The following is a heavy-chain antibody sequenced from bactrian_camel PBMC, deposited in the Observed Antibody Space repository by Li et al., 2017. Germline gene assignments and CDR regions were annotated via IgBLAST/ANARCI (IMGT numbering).Heavy chain of an antibody. J-gene: IGHJ7*01. D-gene: IGHD3*01. CDR1: GFTFTANW. V-gene: IGHV3S6*01. CDR2: FYSGIKDT. Sequence: HVQLVESGGGLVEPGGFLRLSCLTSGFTFTANWMHWVRQAPGKGLEWLCSFYSGIKDTYYADSVQGRFTISRDNSKNTLYLQMDNLRSEDTARYFCAATTRGSWTGYGAMDNWGRGTQVTVS.